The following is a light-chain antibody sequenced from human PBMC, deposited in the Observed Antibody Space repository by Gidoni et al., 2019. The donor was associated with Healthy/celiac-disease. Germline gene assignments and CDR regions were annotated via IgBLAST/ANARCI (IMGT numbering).Light chain of an antibody. CDR1: SSDVGGYNY. CDR3: SSYTSSSTRV. J-gene: IGLJ3*02. CDR2: DVS. Sequence: PGQSITISCTGTSSDVGGYNYVSWYQQHPGKAPKLMIYDVSNRPSGVSNRFSGSKSGNTASLTISGLQAEDEADYYCSSYTSSSTRVFGGGTKLTVL. V-gene: IGLV2-14*03.